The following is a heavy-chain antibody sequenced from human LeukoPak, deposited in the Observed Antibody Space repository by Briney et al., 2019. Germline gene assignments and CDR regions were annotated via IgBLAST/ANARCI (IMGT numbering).Heavy chain of an antibody. V-gene: IGHV1-69*04. CDR3: AKNQFNPLRPA. D-gene: IGHD2-8*01. CDR2: IIPILGIA. CDR1: GGTFSSYA. J-gene: IGHJ5*02. Sequence: SVKVSCKASGGTFSSYAISWVRQAPGQGLEWMGRIIPILGIANYAQKFQGRVTITADKSTSTAYMELSSLRSEDTAVYYCAKNQFNPLRPAWGQGTLVTVSS.